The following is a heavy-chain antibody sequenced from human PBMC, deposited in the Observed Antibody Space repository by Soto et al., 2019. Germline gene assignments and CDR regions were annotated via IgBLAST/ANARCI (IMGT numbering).Heavy chain of an antibody. D-gene: IGHD6-19*01. CDR1: GASIISSSYY. CDR2: INYSGST. V-gene: IGHV4-39*02. CDR3: AREKLAVAGKGGWFDP. J-gene: IGHJ5*02. Sequence: SETLSLTCTVSGASIISSSYYWGWIRQPPGKGLEWIGSINYSGSTYYNPSLRSRVTISADTSKNQFSLKLRSVTAADTAVYYCAREKLAVAGKGGWFDPWGQETLVTVSS.